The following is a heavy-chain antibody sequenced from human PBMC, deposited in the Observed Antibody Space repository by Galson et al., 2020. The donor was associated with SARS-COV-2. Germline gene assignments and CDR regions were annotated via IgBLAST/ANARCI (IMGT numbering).Heavy chain of an antibody. V-gene: IGHV3-23*01. CDR2: ISGAGDRI. CDR1: GFTFSTYA. D-gene: IGHD2-8*01. J-gene: IGHJ4*02. Sequence: GGSLRLSCAASGFTFSTYAMSWVRQSPGTGLQWISAISGAGDRIHYADSVRGRFTISRDNSRNTLYLQMNTVRAEDTAVYYCAKDFCTHDDCLTRLPYYFDSWGQGALVTVSS. CDR3: AKDFCTHDDCLTRLPYYFDS.